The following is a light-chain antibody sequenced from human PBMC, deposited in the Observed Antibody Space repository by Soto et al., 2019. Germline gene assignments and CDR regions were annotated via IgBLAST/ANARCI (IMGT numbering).Light chain of an antibody. CDR3: QVWDIMTDNYV. CDR1: NIGNKR. V-gene: IGLV3-21*04. CDR2: YDS. Sequence: SYELTQPPSVSVAPEKTATITCGGDNIGNKRVHWYRQKPGQAPVLVISYDSDRPSGIPERFSGSNSGNTATLTISRVEAWDEADYYCQVWDIMTDNYVFGTGTKLTVL. J-gene: IGLJ1*01.